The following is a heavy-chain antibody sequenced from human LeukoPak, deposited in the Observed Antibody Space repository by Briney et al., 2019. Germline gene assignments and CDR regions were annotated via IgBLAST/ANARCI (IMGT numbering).Heavy chain of an antibody. J-gene: IGHJ4*02. V-gene: IGHV4-59*08. CDR2: IYYSGST. D-gene: IGHD2-2*01. CDR3: ARGKYQLDY. CDR1: GGSISRYY. Sequence: SETLSLTCTESGGSISRYYWSWTRQPPGKGLEWIGHIYYSGSTNHNPSLRSRVTISVDTSKNQFSLKLSSVTAADTAVYYCARGKYQLDYWGQGTLVTVSS.